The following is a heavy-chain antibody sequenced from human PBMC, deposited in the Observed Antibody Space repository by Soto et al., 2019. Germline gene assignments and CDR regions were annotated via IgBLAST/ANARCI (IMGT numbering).Heavy chain of an antibody. V-gene: IGHV3-23*01. CDR1: GFTFSSYA. D-gene: IGHD3-22*01. CDR2: ISCSGGST. J-gene: IGHJ4*02. CDR3: TTDWTYYYDSTGYYLDX. Sequence: GGSLRLSCAASGFTFSSYAMSWVRQAPGTGLEWVSAISCSGGSTYYASSVKGRFTISRENSKNTLYLQMNSLRAEDTAVYYCTTDWTYYYDSTGYYLDXWGQGTLVTVSX.